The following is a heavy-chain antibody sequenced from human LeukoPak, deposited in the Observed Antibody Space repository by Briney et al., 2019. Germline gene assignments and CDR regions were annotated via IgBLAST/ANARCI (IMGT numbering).Heavy chain of an antibody. CDR1: GGSFSGYY. D-gene: IGHD3-22*01. CDR3: ARAPRSGYYRGTFDY. V-gene: IGHV4-34*01. J-gene: IGHJ4*02. CDR2: INHSGST. Sequence: SETLSLTCAVYGGSFSGYYWTWIRQPPGMGLEWIGEINHSGSTNYNPSLKSRVTISVDTSKNQFSLKLTSVTAADTAVYYCARAPRSGYYRGTFDYWGQGTLVTVSS.